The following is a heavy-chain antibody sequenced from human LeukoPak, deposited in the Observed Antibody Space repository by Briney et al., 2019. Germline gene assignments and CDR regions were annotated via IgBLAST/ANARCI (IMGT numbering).Heavy chain of an antibody. CDR3: ARAYYDSTGYSDY. J-gene: IGHJ4*02. CDR2: ISAYSGNT. CDR1: GYTFTGHY. D-gene: IGHD3-22*01. V-gene: IGHV1-18*04. Sequence: ASVTVSCKASGYTFTGHYLHWVRQAPGQGLEWMGWISAYSGNTNYAQKLQGRVTMTTDTSTSTAYMELRSLRSDDTAVYYCARAYYDSTGYSDYWGQGTLVTVSS.